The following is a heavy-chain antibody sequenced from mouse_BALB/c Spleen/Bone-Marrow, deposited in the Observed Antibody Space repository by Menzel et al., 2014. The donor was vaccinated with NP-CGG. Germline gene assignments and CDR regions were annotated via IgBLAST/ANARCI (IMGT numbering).Heavy chain of an antibody. Sequence: QQSGPVLVKPSQSLSLTCTVTAYSITSGYGWHWIRQFPGNKLEWMGYIHYSGSTHYNPSLKSRISITRDTSKNQFFLQLNSVTTEDTATYHCAREARTTARFAYWGQGTLVTVSA. CDR2: IHYSGST. V-gene: IGHV3-1*02. D-gene: IGHD1-2*01. CDR1: AYSITSGYG. CDR3: AREARTTARFAY. J-gene: IGHJ3*01.